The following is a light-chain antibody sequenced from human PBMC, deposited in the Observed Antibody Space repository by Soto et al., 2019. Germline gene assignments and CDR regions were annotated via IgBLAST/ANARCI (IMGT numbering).Light chain of an antibody. CDR1: SCNIGATYD. J-gene: IGLJ1*01. Sequence: QLVLTQPPSVSGAPGQRVTISCTGSSCNIGATYDVQWYQQLPGTAPKLLIYGNSNRPSGVPDRFSGSKSGTSASLAITGLQADDEADYYCQSYDSSLSAHYVFGTGTKVTVL. CDR2: GNS. CDR3: QSYDSSLSAHYV. V-gene: IGLV1-40*01.